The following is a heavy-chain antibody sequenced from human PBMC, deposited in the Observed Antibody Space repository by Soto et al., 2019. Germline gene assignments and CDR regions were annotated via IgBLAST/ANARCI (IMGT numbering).Heavy chain of an antibody. V-gene: IGHV3-74*01. Sequence: GGSLRLSCAASGFTFSTYNMNWVRQAPGKGLEWVSRINDNSSSTNYADSVEGRFTISRGNARNTLYLQMNSLRAEDTAVYYCARDKSSSDYYTEYFQNWGRGTLVTVSS. CDR3: ARDKSSSDYYTEYFQN. D-gene: IGHD3-22*01. CDR2: INDNSSST. CDR1: GFTFSTYN. J-gene: IGHJ1*01.